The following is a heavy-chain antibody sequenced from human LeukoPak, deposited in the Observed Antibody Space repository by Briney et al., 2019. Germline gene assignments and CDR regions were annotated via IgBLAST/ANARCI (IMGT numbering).Heavy chain of an antibody. J-gene: IGHJ3*02. Sequence: SDTLSLTCTVSGGSISSYYGSWIRQPPGKGLEWIGYIYYSGSTNYNPSLKSRVTISVDTSKNQFSLKLSSVTAADTAVYYCARDRYCGGDCYSYAFDIWGQGTMVTVSS. D-gene: IGHD2-21*02. CDR2: IYYSGST. V-gene: IGHV4-59*01. CDR1: GGSISSYY. CDR3: ARDRYCGGDCYSYAFDI.